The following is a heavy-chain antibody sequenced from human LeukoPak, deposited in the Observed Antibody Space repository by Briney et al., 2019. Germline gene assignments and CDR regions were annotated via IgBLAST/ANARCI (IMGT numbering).Heavy chain of an antibody. CDR3: ARLKGGYDILTGYYYVSDY. J-gene: IGHJ4*02. D-gene: IGHD3-9*01. V-gene: IGHV1-8*01. CDR1: GYTSTSYD. Sequence: ASVKVSCKASGYTSTSYDINWVRQATGQGLEWMGWMNPNNGNTGYAQKFQGRVTMTRNTSISTAYMELSSLRSEDTAVYYCARLKGGYDILTGYYYVSDYWGQGTLVTVSS. CDR2: MNPNNGNT.